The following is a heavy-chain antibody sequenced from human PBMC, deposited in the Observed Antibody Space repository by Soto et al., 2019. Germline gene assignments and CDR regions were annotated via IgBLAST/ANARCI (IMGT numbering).Heavy chain of an antibody. J-gene: IGHJ6*02. CDR2: INPNSGGT. CDR3: AREGNNWNDLGNYYYYGMDV. V-gene: IGHV1-2*02. Sequence: ASVKVSCKASGHTFTGYYMHWVRQAPGQGLEWMGWINPNSGGTNYAQKFQGRVTMTRDTSISTAYMELSRLRSDDTAVYYCAREGNNWNDLGNYYYYGMDVWGQGTTVTVSS. D-gene: IGHD1-1*01. CDR1: GHTFTGYY.